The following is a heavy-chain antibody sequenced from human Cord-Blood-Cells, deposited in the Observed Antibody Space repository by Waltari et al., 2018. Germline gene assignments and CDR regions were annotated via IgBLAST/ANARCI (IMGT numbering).Heavy chain of an antibody. CDR3: AREVAYCGGDCYYYYYGMDV. CDR1: GFTFSSYG. V-gene: IGHV3-33*01. D-gene: IGHD2-21*01. Sequence: QVQLVESGGGVVQPGRSLRLSCAASGFTFSSYGMHWVRQAPGKGLERVAVIWYDGSNKYYADSVKGRITISRDNSKNTLYLQMNSLRAEDTAVYYCAREVAYCGGDCYYYYYGMDVWGQGTTVTVSS. J-gene: IGHJ6*02. CDR2: IWYDGSNK.